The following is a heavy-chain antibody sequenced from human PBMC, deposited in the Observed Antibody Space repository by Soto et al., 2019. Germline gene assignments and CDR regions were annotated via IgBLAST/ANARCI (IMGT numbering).Heavy chain of an antibody. CDR3: ARGARYYDILTGPYYFDY. J-gene: IGHJ4*02. V-gene: IGHV1-18*01. Sequence: ASVKVSCKASGYTFTSYGISWVRQAPGQGLEWMGWISAYNGNTSYAQKLQGRVTMTTDTSTSTAYMELRSLRSDDTAVYYCARGARYYDILTGPYYFDYWGQGTLVTVSS. D-gene: IGHD3-9*01. CDR2: ISAYNGNT. CDR1: GYTFTSYG.